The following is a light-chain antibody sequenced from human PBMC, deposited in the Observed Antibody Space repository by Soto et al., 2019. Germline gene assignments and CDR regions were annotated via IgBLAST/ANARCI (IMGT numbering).Light chain of an antibody. J-gene: IGKJ3*01. CDR2: GAS. CDR1: QSVSSN. Sequence: DIEMTQSPATLSASVGDRATLTCRASQSVSSNLAWYQQKPGKAPRLLIYGASTWATGIPSRFSGSGSGTEFTLTISSLQSDDFAAYYCQQYNRYSPTFGPGPKVDIK. CDR3: QQYNRYSPT. V-gene: IGKV1-5*01.